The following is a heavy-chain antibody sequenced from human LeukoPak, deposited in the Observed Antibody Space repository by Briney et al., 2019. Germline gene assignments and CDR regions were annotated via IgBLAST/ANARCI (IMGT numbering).Heavy chain of an antibody. CDR2: IRGVATTA. CDR3: AKEGGELSYYYGLDV. D-gene: IGHD4-17*01. V-gene: IGHV3-43*02. Sequence: GGSLRLSCAASGFTFDDYAMHWVSQAPGKGLEWVSFIRGVATTAYYADSVKGRFIISRDNSKNSLYLQMNSLGTEDTALYYCAKEGGELSYYYGLDVWGQGTTVTVSS. CDR1: GFTFDDYA. J-gene: IGHJ6*02.